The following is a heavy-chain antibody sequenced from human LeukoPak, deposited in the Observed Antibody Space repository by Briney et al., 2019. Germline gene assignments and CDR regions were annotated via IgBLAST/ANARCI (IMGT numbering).Heavy chain of an antibody. Sequence: GESLRLSCAASGFTFSSYAMSWVRQAPGKGLEWVSAISGSGGSTYYADSVKGRFTISRDNSKNTLYLQMNSPRAEDTAVYYCAKELGYCSGGSCYRDNWFDPWGQGTLVTVSS. CDR1: GFTFSSYA. V-gene: IGHV3-23*01. J-gene: IGHJ5*02. D-gene: IGHD2-15*01. CDR2: ISGSGGST. CDR3: AKELGYCSGGSCYRDNWFDP.